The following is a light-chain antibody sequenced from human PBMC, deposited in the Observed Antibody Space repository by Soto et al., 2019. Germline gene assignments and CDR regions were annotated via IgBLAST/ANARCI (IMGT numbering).Light chain of an antibody. V-gene: IGKV1-5*03. CDR1: QSISSW. J-gene: IGKJ2*01. CDR3: QQYKSYPST. Sequence: DIQMTQSPSTLSASVGDRVTITCRASQSISSWLAWYQQKPGKAPKLLIYKASSLESGVPSRFSGSGSGTEFTLTISSLQPDDFPTYYCQQYKSYPSTFGQGTTLEIK. CDR2: KAS.